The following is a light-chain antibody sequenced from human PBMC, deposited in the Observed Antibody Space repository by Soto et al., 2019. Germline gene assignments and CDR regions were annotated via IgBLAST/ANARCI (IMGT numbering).Light chain of an antibody. Sequence: EIVLTQSPGTLSLSPGERATLSCRASQSVTSGYLAWYQQKPGQAPRLLIFGASSRATGIPDRFSGSGSETDFTLTISRLEPEYFAVYYCQQFGSSPWTFGQGTEVEIK. CDR1: QSVTSGY. CDR3: QQFGSSPWT. CDR2: GAS. V-gene: IGKV3-20*01. J-gene: IGKJ1*01.